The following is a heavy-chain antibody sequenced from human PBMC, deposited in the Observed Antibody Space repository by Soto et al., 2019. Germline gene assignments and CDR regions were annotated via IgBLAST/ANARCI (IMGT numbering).Heavy chain of an antibody. V-gene: IGHV1-2*02. CDR2: INPNSGGT. CDR3: APSRDTAMVIDY. CDR1: GYTFTDYY. Sequence: ASVKVSCKASGYTFTDYYMHWVRQAPGQGLEWMGWINPNSGGTNYAQKFQGRVTMTRDTSISTAYMELSRLRSDDTAVYYCAPSRDTAMVIDYWGQGTLVTVSS. J-gene: IGHJ4*02. D-gene: IGHD5-18*01.